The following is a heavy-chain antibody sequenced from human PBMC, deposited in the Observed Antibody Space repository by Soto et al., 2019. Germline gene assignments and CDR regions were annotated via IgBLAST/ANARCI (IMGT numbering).Heavy chain of an antibody. CDR2: INPKSGGT. CDR3: ARESEDLTSNFDY. J-gene: IGHJ4*02. CDR1: GYTFTVYY. Sequence: ASVKVSCKASGYTFTVYYMHWVRQAPGQGLEWMGWINPKSGGTMYPQKFQGRVTMTWDTSISTAYMALTRLRAEDTAVYYCARESEDLTSNFDYWGQGTLVTVSS. V-gene: IGHV1-2*02.